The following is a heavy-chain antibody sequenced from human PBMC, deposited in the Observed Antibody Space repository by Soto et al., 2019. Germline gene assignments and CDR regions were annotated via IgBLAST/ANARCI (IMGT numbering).Heavy chain of an antibody. Sequence: SETLSLTCAVSGYSISSGYYWGWIRQPPGKGLEWIGSIYHSGSTYYNPSLKSRVTISVDTSKNQFSLKLSSVTAADTAVYYCARDRWRITIFGVVIIPDAFDIWGQGTMVTVSS. J-gene: IGHJ3*02. V-gene: IGHV4-38-2*02. CDR2: IYHSGST. CDR3: ARDRWRITIFGVVIIPDAFDI. D-gene: IGHD3-3*01. CDR1: GYSISSGYY.